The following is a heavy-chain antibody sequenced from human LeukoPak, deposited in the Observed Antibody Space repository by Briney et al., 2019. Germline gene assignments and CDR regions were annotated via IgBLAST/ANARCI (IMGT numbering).Heavy chain of an antibody. Sequence: SETLSLTCTVSGGSISSGDYYWSWIRQPPGKGLEWIGYIYYSGSTYYNPSLKSRVTISVDTSKNQFSLKLSSVTAADTAVYYCARESSDWLFDFWGQGTLVTVSS. V-gene: IGHV4-30-4*02. CDR2: IYYSGST. J-gene: IGHJ4*02. CDR3: ARESSDWLFDF. D-gene: IGHD6-25*01. CDR1: GGSISSGDYY.